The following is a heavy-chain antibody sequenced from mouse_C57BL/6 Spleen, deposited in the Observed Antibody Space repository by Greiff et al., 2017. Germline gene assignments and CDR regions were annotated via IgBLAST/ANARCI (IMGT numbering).Heavy chain of an antibody. D-gene: IGHD2-3*01. J-gene: IGHJ4*01. CDR3: ARSQGYYVGYAMDY. CDR2: IDPSDSYT. CDR1: GYTFTSYW. V-gene: IGHV1-59*01. Sequence: QVQLQQPGAELVRPGTSVKLSCKASGYTFTSYWMHWVKQRPGQGLEWIGVIDPSDSYTNYNQKFKGKATLTVDTSSSTAYMQLSSLTSEDSAVYYCARSQGYYVGYAMDYWGQGTSVTVSS.